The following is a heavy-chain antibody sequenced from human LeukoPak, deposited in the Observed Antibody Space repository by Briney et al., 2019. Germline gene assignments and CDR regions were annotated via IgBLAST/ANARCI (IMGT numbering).Heavy chain of an antibody. CDR1: GYTYTTYG. Sequence: GASVKVSCKTSGYTYTTYGLSWLRQAPGQGPEWMGWITAYNDKTLYSEKFQDRIIMTTDTPRSTAYMELRNLRSDDTAVYYCAEWGRLGQLSFFDHWGQGTLVTVSS. J-gene: IGHJ4*02. D-gene: IGHD3-16*02. CDR3: AEWGRLGQLSFFDH. CDR2: ITAYNDKT. V-gene: IGHV1-18*01.